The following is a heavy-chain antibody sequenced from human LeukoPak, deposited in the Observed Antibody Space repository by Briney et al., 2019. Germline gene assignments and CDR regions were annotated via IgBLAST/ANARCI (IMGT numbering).Heavy chain of an antibody. J-gene: IGHJ3*02. Sequence: GGSLRLSCATSRFTFSNYEMNWVRQAPGKGLEWISYIRSSGSSTFYADSVKGRFTISRDNAKNSLYLQMNSLRAEDTAVYYCARVGGIVVDDAFDIWGQGTMVTVSS. CDR3: ARVGGIVVDDAFDI. CDR1: RFTFSNYE. CDR2: IRSSGSST. D-gene: IGHD3-22*01. V-gene: IGHV3-48*03.